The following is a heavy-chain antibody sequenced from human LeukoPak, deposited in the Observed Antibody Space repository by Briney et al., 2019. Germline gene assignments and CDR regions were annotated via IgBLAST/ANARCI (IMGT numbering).Heavy chain of an antibody. D-gene: IGHD2-2*02. CDR3: ARVGIAGYCSSTSCYSGDY. CDR1: GGSISSGSYY. J-gene: IGHJ4*02. V-gene: IGHV4-61*02. Sequence: NPSQTLFLTCTVSGGSISSGSYYWSWIRQPAGKGLEWIGRIYTSGSTNYNPSLKSRVTISVDTSKNQFSLKLSSVTAADTAVYYCARVGIAGYCSSTSCYSGDYWGQGTLVTVSS. CDR2: IYTSGST.